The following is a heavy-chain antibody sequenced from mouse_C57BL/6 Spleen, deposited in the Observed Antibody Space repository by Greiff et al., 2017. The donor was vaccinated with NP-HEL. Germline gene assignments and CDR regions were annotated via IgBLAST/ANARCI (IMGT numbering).Heavy chain of an antibody. Sequence: VQLQQSGPGLAKPSQTLSLTCSVTGYSITSDYWHWIRKFPGNKLEYMGYICYSGSTYYNPSLKSRISITRDTSKNQYYLQLNSVTTEDTATYYCARGGNYRYFDVWGTGTTVTVSS. CDR1: GYSITSDY. CDR3: ARGGNYRYFDV. CDR2: ICYSGST. V-gene: IGHV3-8*01. J-gene: IGHJ1*03.